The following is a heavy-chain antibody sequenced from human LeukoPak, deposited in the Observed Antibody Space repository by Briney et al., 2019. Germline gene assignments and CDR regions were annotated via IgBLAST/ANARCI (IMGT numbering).Heavy chain of an antibody. CDR3: AGHHQAYSRTY. CDR1: GFTFSSFS. CDR2: IHYDGSFI. V-gene: IGHV3-74*01. J-gene: IGHJ4*02. D-gene: IGHD6-13*01. Sequence: GGSRRLSCAASGFTFSSFSMYWVRQAPGKGLVWVSRIHYDGSFISYADSVKGRFTISRDNAKNTLYLQMNSLRVDDTAVYYCAGHHQAYSRTYWGQGTLVTVSS.